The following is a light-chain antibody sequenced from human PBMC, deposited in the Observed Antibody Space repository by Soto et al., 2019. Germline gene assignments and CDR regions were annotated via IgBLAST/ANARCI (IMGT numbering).Light chain of an antibody. CDR2: EVN. CDR1: STDVGGYKY. V-gene: IGLV2-14*01. Sequence: QSALTQPASVSGSPGQSITISCTGTSTDVGGYKYVSWYQQHPGTAPKLMIFEVNGRPSGVSDRFSGSKSGNTASLTISGLQPEDEADYYCSSFSSSGTPYVFGTGTKVIVL. CDR3: SSFSSSGTPYV. J-gene: IGLJ1*01.